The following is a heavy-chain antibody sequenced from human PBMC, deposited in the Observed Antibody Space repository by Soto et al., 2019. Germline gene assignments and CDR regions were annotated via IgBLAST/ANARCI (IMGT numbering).Heavy chain of an antibody. CDR1: GYTFTSYG. CDR2: ISAYNGNT. J-gene: IGHJ3*02. V-gene: IGHV1-18*01. Sequence: ASVKVSCKASGYTFTSYGISCVRQAPGQGLEWMGWISAYNGNTNYAQKLQGRVTMTTDTSTSTAYMELRSLRSDDTAVYYCARDARRIVATVMADAFDIWGQGTMVTVSS. D-gene: IGHD5-12*01. CDR3: ARDARRIVATVMADAFDI.